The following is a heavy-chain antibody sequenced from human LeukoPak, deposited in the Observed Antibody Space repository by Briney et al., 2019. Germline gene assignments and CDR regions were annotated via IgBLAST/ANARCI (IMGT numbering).Heavy chain of an antibody. CDR3: AKDRGSSWYGTSDY. Sequence: PGGPLTLSCAASGFPFNRYAMSWVPQAPGKALEWVSASSGSGGSTYYADSVKGRFTISRDNSKNTLYLQMNSLRAEDTAVYYCAKDRGSSWYGTSDYWGQGTLVTASS. CDR2: SSGSGGST. CDR1: GFPFNRYA. J-gene: IGHJ4*02. V-gene: IGHV3-23*01. D-gene: IGHD6-13*01.